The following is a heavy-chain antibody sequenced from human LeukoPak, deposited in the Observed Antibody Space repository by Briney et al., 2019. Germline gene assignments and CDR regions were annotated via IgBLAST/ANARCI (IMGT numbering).Heavy chain of an antibody. D-gene: IGHD5-18*01. CDR2: ISYDGSNK. CDR3: AKDDGYSYGGYFDY. CDR1: GFTFSSYA. Sequence: GRSLRLSCAASGFTFSSYAMHWVRQAPGKGLEWVAVISYDGSNKYYADSVKGRFTISRDNSKNTLYLQMNSLRAEDTAVYYCAKDDGYSYGGYFDYWGQGTLVTVSS. J-gene: IGHJ4*02. V-gene: IGHV3-30*04.